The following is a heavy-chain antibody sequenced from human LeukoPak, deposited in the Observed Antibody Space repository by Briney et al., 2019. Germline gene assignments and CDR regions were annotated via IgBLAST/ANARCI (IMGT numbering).Heavy chain of an antibody. CDR2: TIPICGTA. CDR1: GGTFSSYA. V-gene: IGHV1-69*06. Sequence: ASVKVSCKGSGGTFSSYAISWVRQAPGQGLDWMGGTIPICGTANYAQKFQGRVTITADKSTSTAYMELSSLRSEHTAVYYCARLPSLTGPFDYWGEGTLVTVSS. D-gene: IGHD3-9*01. J-gene: IGHJ4*02. CDR3: ARLPSLTGPFDY.